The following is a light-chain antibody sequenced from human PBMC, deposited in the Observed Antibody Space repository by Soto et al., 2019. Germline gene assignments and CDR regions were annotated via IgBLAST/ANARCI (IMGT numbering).Light chain of an antibody. CDR2: DVS. CDR1: QNIESW. Sequence: IQMTQPPSTLSASVGDRVTITCRASQNIESWLAWYQQKPGKAPKLLLYDVSSLESGVPSRFSGSGSGTDFILTINGLQPDDFATYFCQQYGSGTRTFGQGTKVDIK. J-gene: IGKJ1*01. CDR3: QQYGSGTRT. V-gene: IGKV1-5*01.